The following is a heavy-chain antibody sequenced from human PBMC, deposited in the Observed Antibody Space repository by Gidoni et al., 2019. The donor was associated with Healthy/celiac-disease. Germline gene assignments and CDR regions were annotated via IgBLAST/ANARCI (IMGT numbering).Heavy chain of an antibody. D-gene: IGHD3-16*02. V-gene: IGHV3-48*02. CDR2: ISSSSSTI. CDR1: GFTFSSYS. CDR3: ARGAYYDYVWGSYRYTGGAFDI. J-gene: IGHJ3*02. Sequence: EVQLVESGGGLVQPGGSLRLSCAASGFTFSSYSMNWVRQAPGKGLEWVSYISSSSSTIYYADSVKGRFTISRDNAKNSLYLQMNSLRDEDTAVYYCARGAYYDYVWGSYRYTGGAFDIWGQGTMVTVSS.